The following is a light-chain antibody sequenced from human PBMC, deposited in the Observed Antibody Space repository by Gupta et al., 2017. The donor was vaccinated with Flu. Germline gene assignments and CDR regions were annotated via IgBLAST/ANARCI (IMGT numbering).Light chain of an antibody. Sequence: DVVMTQSPLSLPVTLGKPASISCTSSQSLVYSDGNTFLNWFHQRPGQSPRRLIYKVSNRDYGVPDRFSGSGSGANFTLKITRVEAEDVGVYYCMQGKHWPCSFGQGTKLEIK. CDR3: MQGKHWPCS. CDR2: KVS. CDR1: QSLVYSDGNTF. J-gene: IGKJ2*04. V-gene: IGKV2-30*01.